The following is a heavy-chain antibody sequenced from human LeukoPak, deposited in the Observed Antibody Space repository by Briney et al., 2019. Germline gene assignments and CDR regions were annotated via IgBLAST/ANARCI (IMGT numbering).Heavy chain of an antibody. D-gene: IGHD3-16*01. V-gene: IGHV1-2*02. Sequence: ASVKVSCKASGYTFTGYYMHWVRQAPGQGLEWMGWINPNSGNTKYSQKFQGRVTMTRDTSISTAYMELSRLRSDDTAVYYCATQRGSYLWGTDFDYWGQGTLVTVSS. CDR2: INPNSGNT. J-gene: IGHJ4*02. CDR1: GYTFTGYY. CDR3: ATQRGSYLWGTDFDY.